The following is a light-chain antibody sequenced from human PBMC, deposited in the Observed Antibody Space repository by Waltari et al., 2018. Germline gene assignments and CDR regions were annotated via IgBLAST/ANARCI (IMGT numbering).Light chain of an antibody. CDR1: QSVTGK. V-gene: IGKV3-15*01. Sequence: EIVLTQSPATLSVLPGERATLSCRASQSVTGKLAWYQPKPGQSPRLLIYGASTRATGIPGRFSGSGSGTEFTLTISGLQSEDFAVYFCQQYKNWPPTTPTFGGGTKVEIK. CDR2: GAS. J-gene: IGKJ4*01. CDR3: QQYKNWPPTTPT.